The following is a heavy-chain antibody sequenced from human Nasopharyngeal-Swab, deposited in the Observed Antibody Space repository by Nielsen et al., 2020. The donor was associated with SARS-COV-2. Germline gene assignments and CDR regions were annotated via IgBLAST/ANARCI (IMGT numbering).Heavy chain of an antibody. CDR3: ARDSFSRVGAAGSSHYYYYGMDV. CDR2: IKQDGSEK. Sequence: GGSLRLSCAASGFTFSSYWMSWVRQAPGKGLEWVASIKQDGSEKYYVDSVKGRFTISRDNAKNSLYLQMNSLRAEDTAVYYCARDSFSRVGAAGSSHYYYYGMDVWGQGTTVTVSS. J-gene: IGHJ6*02. V-gene: IGHV3-7*01. CDR1: GFTFSSYW. D-gene: IGHD6-13*01.